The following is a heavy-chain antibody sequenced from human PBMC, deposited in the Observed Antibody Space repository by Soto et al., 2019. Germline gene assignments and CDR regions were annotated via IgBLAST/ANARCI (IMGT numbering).Heavy chain of an antibody. CDR2: ISYDASNK. V-gene: IGHV3-30*18. CDR1: GFTFSSYG. Sequence: QAQLVESGGGVVQPGRSLRLSCAASGFTFSSYGMHWVRQAPGKGLEWVAVISYDASNKYYADSVKGRFTIPRDNSKNTLFLQMNSLRAEDTAVYYCAKVPTYYDRSGYYDWGQGTLVTVSS. CDR3: AKVPTYYDRSGYYD. J-gene: IGHJ4*02. D-gene: IGHD3-22*01.